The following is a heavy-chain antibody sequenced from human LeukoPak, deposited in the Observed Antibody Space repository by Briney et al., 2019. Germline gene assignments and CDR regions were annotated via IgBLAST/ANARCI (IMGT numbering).Heavy chain of an antibody. Sequence: GGSLRLCCAASGFTFSSYSMNWVRQAPGKGLEWVSSISSSSSYIYYADSVKGRFTISRDNAKNSLYLQMNSLRAEDTAVYYCARGFELLYYYYYYYMDVWGKGTTVTVSS. CDR3: ARGFELLYYYYYYYMDV. CDR2: ISSSSSYI. V-gene: IGHV3-21*01. D-gene: IGHD3-10*01. CDR1: GFTFSSYS. J-gene: IGHJ6*03.